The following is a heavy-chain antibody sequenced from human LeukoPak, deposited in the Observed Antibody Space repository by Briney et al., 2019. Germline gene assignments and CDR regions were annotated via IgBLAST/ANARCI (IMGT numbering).Heavy chain of an antibody. CDR2: ISGSGGGT. D-gene: IGHD3-22*01. Sequence: GGSLRLSCAASGFTFSSYAVSWVRQAPGKGLEWVSTISGSGGGTYYADSVKGRFTISRDNSKNTLYLQMNSLRAEDTAVYYCAKDPRHYYDSSGCFDYWGQGTLVTVSS. CDR3: AKDPRHYYDSSGCFDY. J-gene: IGHJ4*02. V-gene: IGHV3-23*01. CDR1: GFTFSSYA.